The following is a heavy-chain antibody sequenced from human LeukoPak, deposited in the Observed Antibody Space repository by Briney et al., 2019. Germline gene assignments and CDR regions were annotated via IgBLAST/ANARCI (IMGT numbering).Heavy chain of an antibody. CDR3: ARDYDSSGYCFDY. CDR1: GGSISSGGYY. CDR2: IYYSGST. V-gene: IGHV4-31*03. J-gene: IGHJ4*02. Sequence: PSETLSLTCTVSGGSISSGGYYWSWFRQHPGKGLEWIGYIYYSGSTYYNPSLKSRVTMSVDTSKNQFSLKLSSVTAADTAVYFCARDYDSSGYCFDYWGQGTLVTVSS. D-gene: IGHD3-22*01.